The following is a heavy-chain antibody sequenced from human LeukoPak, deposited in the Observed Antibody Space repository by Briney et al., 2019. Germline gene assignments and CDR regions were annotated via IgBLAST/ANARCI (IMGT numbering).Heavy chain of an antibody. J-gene: IGHJ4*02. CDR1: GGSFSGYY. Sequence: PSETLSLTCAVYGGSFSGYYWSWIRQPPGKGLEWIGEINHSGSTNYNPPLKSRVTISVDTSKNQFSLKLSSVTAADTAVYYCARVNEYYDILTGYSPATFDYWGQGTLVTVSS. D-gene: IGHD3-9*01. V-gene: IGHV4-34*01. CDR2: INHSGST. CDR3: ARVNEYYDILTGYSPATFDY.